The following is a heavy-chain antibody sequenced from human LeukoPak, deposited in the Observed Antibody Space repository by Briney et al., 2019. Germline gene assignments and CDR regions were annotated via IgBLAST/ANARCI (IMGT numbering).Heavy chain of an antibody. D-gene: IGHD3-3*01. J-gene: IGHJ4*02. Sequence: SETLSLTCTVSGGSISSSSYFWSWIRQPAGKGLEWIGRIYTSGSTNYNPSFKSRVTISVDTSKNQFSLKLSSVTAADTAVYYCALHDFWSGYSDYWGQGTLVTVSS. CDR2: IYTSGST. CDR1: GGSISSSSYF. V-gene: IGHV4-61*02. CDR3: ALHDFWSGYSDY.